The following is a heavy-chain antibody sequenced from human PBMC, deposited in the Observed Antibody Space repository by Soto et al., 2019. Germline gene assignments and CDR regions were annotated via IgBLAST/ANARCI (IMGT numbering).Heavy chain of an antibody. J-gene: IGHJ5*02. D-gene: IGHD5-18*01. CDR3: ARGGFSYGTGIEH. Sequence: GGSLRLSCAASGFSISRYWMSWVRQAPGKGLEWVADKKQDGSEEYYVDSVKGRFTVSRDNAKNSVYLQLTSLRVEDTALYYCARGGFSYGTGIEHWGQGALVTVSS. CDR1: GFSISRYW. V-gene: IGHV3-7*01. CDR2: KKQDGSEE.